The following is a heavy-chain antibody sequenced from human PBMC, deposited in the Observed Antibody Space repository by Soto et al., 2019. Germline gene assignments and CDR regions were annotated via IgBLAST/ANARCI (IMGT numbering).Heavy chain of an antibody. Sequence: SVKVSCKASGGTFSSYAISWVRQAPGQGLEWMGGIIPIFGTANYAQKFQGRVTITADESTSTAYMELSSLRSEDTAVYYCARDMHAGFTHYFDPWGQGTLVTVSS. CDR3: ARDMHAGFTHYFDP. CDR1: GGTFSSYA. D-gene: IGHD1-26*01. CDR2: IIPIFGTA. V-gene: IGHV1-69*13. J-gene: IGHJ5*02.